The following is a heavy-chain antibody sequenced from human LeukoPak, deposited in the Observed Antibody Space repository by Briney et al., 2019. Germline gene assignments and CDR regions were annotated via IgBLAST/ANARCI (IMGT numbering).Heavy chain of an antibody. D-gene: IGHD1-20*01. Sequence: SETLSLTCTVSGYSISSGYYWGWIRQPPGRGLEWIGSIYHSGSTYYNPSLKSRVTISVDTSKNQFSLKLSSVTAADTAVYYCARVSEDNWNLQPRDGVDYWGQGTLVTVSS. CDR2: IYHSGST. J-gene: IGHJ4*02. CDR1: GYSISSGYY. CDR3: ARVSEDNWNLQPRDGVDY. V-gene: IGHV4-38-2*02.